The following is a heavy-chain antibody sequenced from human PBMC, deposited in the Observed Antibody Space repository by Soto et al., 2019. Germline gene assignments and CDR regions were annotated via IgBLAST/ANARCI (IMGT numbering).Heavy chain of an antibody. J-gene: IGHJ6*02. CDR1: GFTFNTSG. D-gene: IGHD2-21*02. CDR3: ATKVRVTNYLYYGMDV. Sequence: QVHLVESGGGVVQPGRALRLSCAASGFTFNTSGMHWVRQAPGKGLEWVAVIAFDGSQAFYGDSVSGRFTISRDNSKNTLFLQMKSLTPEDTAVYYCATKVRVTNYLYYGMDVWGQGTKVTVSS. V-gene: IGHV3-30*03. CDR2: IAFDGSQA.